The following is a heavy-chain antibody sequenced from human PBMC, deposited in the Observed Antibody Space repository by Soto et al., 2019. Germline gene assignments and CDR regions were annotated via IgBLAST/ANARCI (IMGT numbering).Heavy chain of an antibody. Sequence: QVQLVQSGAEMKQPGASVRVSCKASGTTHTIYFIHWLRQAPGQGLEWMGWINSVSVGTNFAHKFQGRITMTRDTSTTTAFMELSGLTSDDTAVYYCARGGSYYAHWGQGTLVTVSS. CDR1: GTTHTIYF. D-gene: IGHD1-26*01. V-gene: IGHV1-2*02. CDR3: ARGGSYYAH. J-gene: IGHJ4*02. CDR2: INSVSVGT.